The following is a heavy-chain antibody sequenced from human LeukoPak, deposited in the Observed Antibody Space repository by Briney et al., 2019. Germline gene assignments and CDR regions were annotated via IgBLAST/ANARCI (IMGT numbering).Heavy chain of an antibody. D-gene: IGHD3-10*01. CDR2: IRYDGSNK. CDR1: GFTFSSYG. Sequence: QAGGSLRLSCAASGFTFSSYGMHWVRQAPGKGLEWVAFIRYDGSNKYYADSVKGRFTISRDNSKNTLYLQMNSLRAEDTAVYYCAKMDVLLWFGELSGYFDYWGQGTLVTVSS. J-gene: IGHJ4*02. V-gene: IGHV3-30*02. CDR3: AKMDVLLWFGELSGYFDY.